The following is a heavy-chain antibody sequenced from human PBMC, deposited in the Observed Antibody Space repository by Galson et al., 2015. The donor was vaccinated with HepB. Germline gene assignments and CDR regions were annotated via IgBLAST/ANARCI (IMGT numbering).Heavy chain of an antibody. V-gene: IGHV1-24*01. CDR3: ATSDGYNAINFDY. CDR2: FDPEDGET. CDR1: GYTLTELS. Sequence: SVKVSCKVSGYTLTELSMHWVRQAPGKGLEWMGGFDPEDGETISAQKFQGRVTMTEDTSTDTAYMELSSLRSEDTAVYYCATSDGYNAINFDYWGQGTLVTVSS. J-gene: IGHJ4*02. D-gene: IGHD5-24*01.